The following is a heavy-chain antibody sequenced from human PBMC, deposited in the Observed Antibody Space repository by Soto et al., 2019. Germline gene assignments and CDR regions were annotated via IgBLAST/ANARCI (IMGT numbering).Heavy chain of an antibody. CDR3: ARVVPGAEAWFGP. Sequence: AAVKVSCKTSGYTFSNYGITWVRQAPGQPLEWLGWISLYSDGTSYAQKFRGRVSMTTDTSTTTAYMELRSLRSDDTAVYYCARVVPGAEAWFGPWGQGTLVTVSS. CDR1: GYTFSNYG. V-gene: IGHV1-18*01. J-gene: IGHJ5*02. CDR2: ISLYSDGT.